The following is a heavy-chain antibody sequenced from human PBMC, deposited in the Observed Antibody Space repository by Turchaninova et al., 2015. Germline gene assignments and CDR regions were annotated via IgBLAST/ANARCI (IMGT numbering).Heavy chain of an antibody. D-gene: IGHD1-26*01. V-gene: IGHV4-38-2*01. CDR3: ARQVGSPVHFEY. Sequence: QVQLQESSPGLVKPSETLSLTCGVTGYSISSGYYWGGIRPPPGKGLGWIGSIYHSWITNYNPSLKSRVTISVDTSKNQFSLKLTSVTAADTAVFYCARQVGSPVHFEYWGQGTQVTVSS. CDR1: GYSISSGYY. CDR2: IYHSWIT. J-gene: IGHJ4*02.